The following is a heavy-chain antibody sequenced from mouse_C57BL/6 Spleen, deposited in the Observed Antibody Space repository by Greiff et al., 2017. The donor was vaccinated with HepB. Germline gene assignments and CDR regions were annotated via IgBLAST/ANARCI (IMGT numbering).Heavy chain of an antibody. J-gene: IGHJ3*01. CDR2: ISSGSSTI. CDR1: GFTFSDYG. V-gene: IGHV5-17*01. D-gene: IGHD2-4*01. CDR3: ARIDSLAY. Sequence: EVQLQQSGGGLVKPGGSLKLSCAASGFTFSDYGMHWVRQAPEKGLEWVAYISSGSSTIYYADTVKGRFTISRDNAKNTLFLQMTSLRSEDTAMYYCARIDSLAYWGQGTLVTVSA.